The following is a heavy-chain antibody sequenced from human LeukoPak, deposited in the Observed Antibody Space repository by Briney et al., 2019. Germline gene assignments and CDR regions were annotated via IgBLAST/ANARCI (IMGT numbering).Heavy chain of an antibody. V-gene: IGHV3-23*01. D-gene: IGHD5-24*01. CDR1: GFTFSRYA. CDR2: ISNSGESP. CDR3: AKKSRDGYNPFDY. J-gene: IGHJ4*02. Sequence: GGSLRLSCAASGFTFSRYAMSWVRQAPGKGLEWVCGISNSGESPYYANSVEGRVTISRDNSKNTLYLEINSLRAEDTAVYYCAKKSRDGYNPFDYVGQGTLVTVSS.